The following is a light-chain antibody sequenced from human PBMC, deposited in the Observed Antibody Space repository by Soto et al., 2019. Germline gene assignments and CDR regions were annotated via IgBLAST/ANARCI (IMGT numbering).Light chain of an antibody. CDR2: AAS. Sequence: DIQMSQSPSSLSASVGVRVTITFRASQSIRSDLNWYQQKPGKAPNLLIYAASSLQSGVPPRFSGSGSGTDFTLTITSLQPEDSATYYCQHYNSYSEAFGQGTKVDIK. CDR1: QSIRSD. J-gene: IGKJ1*01. V-gene: IGKV1-39*01. CDR3: QHYNSYSEA.